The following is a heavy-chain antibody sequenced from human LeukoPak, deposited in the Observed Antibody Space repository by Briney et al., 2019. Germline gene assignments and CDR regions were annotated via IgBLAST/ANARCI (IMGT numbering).Heavy chain of an antibody. J-gene: IGHJ4*02. V-gene: IGHV3-23*01. Sequence: GGSLRLSCAASGFTFNNYAMSWVRQAPGKGLEWVSAISGSGGSTYYADSVKGRFTISRDNSKNTLYLEMNSLSPDDTAVYYCARGVEPLAANTLAYWGQGTLVTVSS. CDR1: GFTFNNYA. CDR2: ISGSGGST. CDR3: ARGVEPLAANTLAY. D-gene: IGHD1-14*01.